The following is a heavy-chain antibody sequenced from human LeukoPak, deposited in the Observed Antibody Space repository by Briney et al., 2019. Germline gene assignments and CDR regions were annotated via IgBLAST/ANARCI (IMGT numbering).Heavy chain of an antibody. CDR1: GFIISNYN. J-gene: IGHJ4*02. D-gene: IGHD5-18*01. Sequence: PAGSLTLTCAASGFIISNYNMYWVSQPPGKGLEELSYISSSSGTIYYAYSVKGRFTISGDNAKNSLYLQMNSLRAEDTAVYYCARALGYSYGYAVDYWGQGTLVTVSS. CDR2: ISSSSGTI. CDR3: ARALGYSYGYAVDY. V-gene: IGHV3-48*01.